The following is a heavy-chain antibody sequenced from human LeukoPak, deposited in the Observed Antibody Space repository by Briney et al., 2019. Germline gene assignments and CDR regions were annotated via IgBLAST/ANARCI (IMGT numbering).Heavy chain of an antibody. V-gene: IGHV3-13*01. CDR2: IGTAGDT. Sequence: GGSLRLSCAASGFTFSSYDMHWVRQATGKGLEWVSAIGTAGDTYYPGSVKGRFTISRENAKNSLYLQMNSLRAEDTAVYYCARDISGRSYYYMDVWGKGTTVTVSS. CDR1: GFTFSSYD. J-gene: IGHJ6*03. D-gene: IGHD3-10*01. CDR3: ARDISGRSYYYMDV.